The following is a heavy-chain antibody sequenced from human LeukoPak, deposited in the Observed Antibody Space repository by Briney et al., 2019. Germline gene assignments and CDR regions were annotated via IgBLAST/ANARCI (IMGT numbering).Heavy chain of an antibody. Sequence: SETLSLTCAVYGGSFSGYYWSWIRQPPGKGLEWIGEINHSGSTNYNQSLKSRVTISVDTSKNQFSLKLSSVTAADTAVYYCARGRYVWGSSPYYFDYWGQGTLVTVSS. D-gene: IGHD3-16*01. CDR3: ARGRYVWGSSPYYFDY. CDR1: GGSFSGYY. CDR2: INHSGST. V-gene: IGHV4-34*01. J-gene: IGHJ4*02.